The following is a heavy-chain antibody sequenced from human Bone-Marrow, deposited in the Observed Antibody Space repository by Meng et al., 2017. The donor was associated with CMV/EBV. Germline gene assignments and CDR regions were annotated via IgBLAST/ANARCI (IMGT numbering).Heavy chain of an antibody. CDR3: ARDRALERRGQPDY. D-gene: IGHD1-1*01. V-gene: IGHV1-2*02. CDR1: GYTFTGYY. CDR2: INPNSGGT. Sequence: ASVKVSCKASGYTFTGYYMHWVRQAPGQGLEWMGWINPNSGGTNYAQKFQGRVTMTRDTSISTAYMELSRLRSDDTAVYYCARDRALERRGQPDYWGQGKLVTVSS. J-gene: IGHJ4*02.